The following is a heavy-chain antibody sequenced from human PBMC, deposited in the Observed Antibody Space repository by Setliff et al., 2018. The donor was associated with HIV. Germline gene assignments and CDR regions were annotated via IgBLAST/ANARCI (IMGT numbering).Heavy chain of an antibody. J-gene: IGHJ6*03. D-gene: IGHD3-22*01. V-gene: IGHV4-4*09. CDR2: IYTSGST. Sequence: SETLSLTCTVSGGSISNYYWSWIRQPQGKGLEWIGYIYTSGSTNYNPSLKSRVTISVDTSKNQFSLKLSSVTAADTAVYYCARTTDSSGYYLISSYYYYYYMDVWGKGTTVTVSS. CDR3: ARTTDSSGYYLISSYYYYYYMDV. CDR1: GGSISNYY.